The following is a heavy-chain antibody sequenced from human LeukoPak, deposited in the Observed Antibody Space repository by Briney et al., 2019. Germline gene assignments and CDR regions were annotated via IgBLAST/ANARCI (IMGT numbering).Heavy chain of an antibody. V-gene: IGHV4-39*01. J-gene: IGHJ4*02. CDR2: IYYSGST. Sequence: SETLSLTCTVSGGSISSSSYYWGWIRQPPGKGLEWIGSIYYSGSTYYNPSIKSRVTISVDTSKNQFSLKLSSVTAADTAVYYCARHRYSSSWPLDYRGEGTLVTVSS. CDR3: ARHRYSSSWPLDY. D-gene: IGHD6-13*01. CDR1: GGSISSSSYY.